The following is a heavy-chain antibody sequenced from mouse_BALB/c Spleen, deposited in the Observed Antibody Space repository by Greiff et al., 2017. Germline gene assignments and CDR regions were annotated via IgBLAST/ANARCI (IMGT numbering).Heavy chain of an antibody. Sequence: DVKVEESGGGLVKPGGSLKLSCAASGFTFSSYTMSWVRQTPEKRLEWVATISSGGSYTYYPDSVKGRFTISRDNAKNTLYLQMSSLKSEDTAMYYCTRDRGGRGYWYFDVWGAGTTVTVSA. D-gene: IGHD3-1*01. CDR2: ISSGGSYT. V-gene: IGHV5-6-4*01. CDR1: GFTFSSYT. CDR3: TRDRGGRGYWYFDV. J-gene: IGHJ1*01.